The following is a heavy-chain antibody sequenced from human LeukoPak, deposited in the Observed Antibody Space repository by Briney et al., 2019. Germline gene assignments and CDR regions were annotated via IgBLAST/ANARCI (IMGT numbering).Heavy chain of an antibody. V-gene: IGHV4-39*01. D-gene: IGHD6-13*01. CDR2: IYNSGTS. J-gene: IGHJ4*02. Sequence: SETLSLTCTVSGGSIRSTNYFWGWVRQPPGKGLEWIGSIYNSGTSYYNPSLKSRVTMSVDTSKNRFSLNLSSVTAADTAVYYCTSRVGIATAFDYWGQGTLVSVSS. CDR3: TSRVGIATAFDY. CDR1: GGSIRSTNYF.